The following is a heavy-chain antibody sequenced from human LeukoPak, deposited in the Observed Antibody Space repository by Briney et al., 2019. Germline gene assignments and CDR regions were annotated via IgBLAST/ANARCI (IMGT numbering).Heavy chain of an antibody. V-gene: IGHV3-66*01. CDR2: IYSGISSGDRT. D-gene: IGHD3-22*01. CDR1: GFSVSSNY. J-gene: IGHJ4*02. Sequence: PGGSLRLSCAASGFSVSSNYMSWVRQAPGKGLEWVSVIYSGISSGDRTDYIDSVKGRFTISRDNSNNTLYLQMNSLRAEDTAVYYCAREGSGGYHPFDYWGQGTLVTVSS. CDR3: AREGSGGYHPFDY.